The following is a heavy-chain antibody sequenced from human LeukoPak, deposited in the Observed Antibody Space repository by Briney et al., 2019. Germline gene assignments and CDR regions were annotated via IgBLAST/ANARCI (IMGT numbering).Heavy chain of an antibody. CDR2: ISSSGSTI. CDR1: GFTFSDYY. J-gene: IGHJ6*03. D-gene: IGHD3-3*01. Sequence: GGSLRLSCAASGFTFSDYYMSWIRQAPGKGLECVSYISSSGSTIYYADSVKGRFTISRDNAKNSLCLQMNSLRAEDTAVYYCAREGPHYDFWSGYQEYYYYMDVWGKGTTVTVSS. V-gene: IGHV3-11*04. CDR3: AREGPHYDFWSGYQEYYYYMDV.